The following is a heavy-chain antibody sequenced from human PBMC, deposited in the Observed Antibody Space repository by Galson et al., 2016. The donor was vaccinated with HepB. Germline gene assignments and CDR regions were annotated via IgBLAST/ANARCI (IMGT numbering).Heavy chain of an antibody. V-gene: IGHV4-4*02. CDR3: SSEDF. CDR2: IYPSGST. J-gene: IGHJ4*02. Sequence: SETLSLTCAVSDGSISSSNWWTWVRQPPGKGLEWIGEIYPSGSTNYNPSLKSRVTISVDKSKNQFSLNLTSVTAADTAVYYCSSEDFWGQGTRVTVSS. CDR1: DGSISSSNW.